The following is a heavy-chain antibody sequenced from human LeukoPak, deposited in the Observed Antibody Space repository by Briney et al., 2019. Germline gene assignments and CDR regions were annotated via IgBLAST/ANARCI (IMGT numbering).Heavy chain of an antibody. CDR2: ISSSGSTT. V-gene: IGHV3-48*03. Sequence: GGSLRLSCPSSGFTFSAYEMNGVRQAPGKGLEWVAYISSSGSTTYYADSLKGRFTISRVNARNSLYLRINSLRADDTAVYYCARGEPGDYWGQGTLVTVSS. CDR3: ARGEPGDY. CDR1: GFTFSAYE. J-gene: IGHJ4*02. D-gene: IGHD1-26*01.